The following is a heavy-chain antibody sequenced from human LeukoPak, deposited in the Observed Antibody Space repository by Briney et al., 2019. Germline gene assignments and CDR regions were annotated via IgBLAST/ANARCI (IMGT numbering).Heavy chain of an antibody. D-gene: IGHD6-6*01. CDR3: ARVVAARGPIRPYFDY. CDR2: ISGSGGST. Sequence: GGSLRLSCAASGFTFSSYAMSWVRQAPGKGLEWVSAISGSGGSTCYADSVKGRFTISRHNSKNTLYLQMNSLRAEDTAVYYCARVVAARGPIRPYFDYWGQGTLVTVSS. V-gene: IGHV3-23*01. J-gene: IGHJ4*02. CDR1: GFTFSSYA.